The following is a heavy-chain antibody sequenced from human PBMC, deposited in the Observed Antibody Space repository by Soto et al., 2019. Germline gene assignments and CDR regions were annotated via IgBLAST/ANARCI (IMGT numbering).Heavy chain of an antibody. Sequence: QVQLQESGPGLVKPSQTLSLTCTVSGGSISSGGYYWSWIRQHPGKGLEWIGYIYYSGSAYCNPSLKSRVTISFDTSKNQFSLTLSSVTAADTAVYYCARDPSSNWFDPWGQGTLVTVSS. CDR1: GGSISSGGYY. CDR2: IYYSGSA. J-gene: IGHJ5*02. CDR3: ARDPSSNWFDP. V-gene: IGHV4-31*03.